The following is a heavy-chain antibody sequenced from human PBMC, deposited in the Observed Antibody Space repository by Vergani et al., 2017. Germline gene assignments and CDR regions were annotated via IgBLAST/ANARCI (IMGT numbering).Heavy chain of an antibody. CDR1: GYTFTGYY. Sequence: QVQLVQSGAEVKKPGASVKVSCKASGYTFTGYYMHWVRQAPGQGLEWMGIINPSGGSTSYAQKFQGRVTMTRDTSTSTVYMELRSLRSEDTAVYYCARGQRSSGYDRYYFDYWGQGTLVTVSS. J-gene: IGHJ4*02. CDR3: ARGQRSSGYDRYYFDY. CDR2: INPSGGST. V-gene: IGHV1-46*01. D-gene: IGHD5-12*01.